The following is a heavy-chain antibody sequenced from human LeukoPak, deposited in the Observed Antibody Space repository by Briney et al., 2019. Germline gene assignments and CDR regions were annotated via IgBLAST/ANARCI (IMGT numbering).Heavy chain of an antibody. D-gene: IGHD2-8*01. CDR3: ARNAADCTTSACYDS. J-gene: IGHJ4*02. CDR1: GFTFRNYD. Sequence: PGGSLRLSCAASGFTFRNYDMTWVRKAPGKGLEWVSVVTGNGDTTYYADSLKGRFTISRDNSRNTLYLQMNSLRAEDTAVYHCARNAADCTTSACYDSWGQGTLVTVSS. CDR2: VTGNGDTT. V-gene: IGHV3-23*01.